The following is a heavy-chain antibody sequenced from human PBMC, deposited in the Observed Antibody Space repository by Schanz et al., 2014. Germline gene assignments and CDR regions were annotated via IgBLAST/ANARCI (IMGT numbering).Heavy chain of an antibody. CDR1: GFAFSTHW. Sequence: EVQLVESGGGFVQPGGSLRLSCAASGFAFSTHWMHWVRQAPGKGLVWVSRISSDGSTTNYADSVRGRFTISRDNAKDTLYLQMNSLRAEDTAIYYCARESSWDDSFDIWGQGTVVTVSS. CDR2: ISSDGSTT. CDR3: ARESSWDDSFDI. D-gene: IGHD6-13*01. V-gene: IGHV3-74*01. J-gene: IGHJ3*02.